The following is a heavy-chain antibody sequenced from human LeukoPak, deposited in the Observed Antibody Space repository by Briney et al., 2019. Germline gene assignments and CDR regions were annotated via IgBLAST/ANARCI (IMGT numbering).Heavy chain of an antibody. CDR3: ARLIAVAGKLPYYFDY. V-gene: IGHV3-21*01. J-gene: IGHJ4*02. CDR2: ISSRSSYI. CDR1: GFTFSSHS. Sequence: GGSLRLSCAASGFTFSSHSMNWVRQAPGKGLEWVSSISSRSSYIYNAESVKGRFTISRDNAKNSLYLQMNSLRAEDTAVYYCARLIAVAGKLPYYFDYWGQGTLVAVSS. D-gene: IGHD6-19*01.